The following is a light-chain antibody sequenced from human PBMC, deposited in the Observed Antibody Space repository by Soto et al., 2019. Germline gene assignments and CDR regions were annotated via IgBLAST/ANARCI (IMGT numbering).Light chain of an antibody. V-gene: IGKV4-1*01. CDR3: QQYYSTPGFT. CDR1: QSVLYSSNNKNY. Sequence: DIVMTQSPDSLAVSLGERATINCKSSQSVLYSSNNKNYLAWYQQKPGQPPKLLIYWASTRESGVPDRFSGSGSGTDLTLTISSLQAEDVAVYYCQQYYSTPGFTFGPGTKVDIK. J-gene: IGKJ3*01. CDR2: WAS.